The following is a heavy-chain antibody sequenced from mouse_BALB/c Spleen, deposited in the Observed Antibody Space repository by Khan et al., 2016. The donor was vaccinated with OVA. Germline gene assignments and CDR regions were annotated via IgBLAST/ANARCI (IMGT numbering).Heavy chain of an antibody. CDR3: ASYRYDYFDY. CDR1: GYTFTSYW. CDR2: IYPGDGDT. D-gene: IGHD2-14*01. V-gene: IGHV1-87*01. Sequence: QVRLQQSGAELARPGASVKLSCKASGYTFTSYWMQWVKQRPGQGLEWIGTIYPGDGDTRYTQKFKGKATLTADKSSSTVYMQLSSLTSEDSAVYYCASYRYDYFDYWGQGTTLTVSS. J-gene: IGHJ2*01.